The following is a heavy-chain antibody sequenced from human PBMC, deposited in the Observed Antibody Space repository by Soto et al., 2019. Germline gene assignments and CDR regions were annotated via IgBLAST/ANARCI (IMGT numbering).Heavy chain of an antibody. D-gene: IGHD3-10*01. V-gene: IGHV5-51*01. CDR1: GYTFSTYW. J-gene: IGHJ4*02. CDR2: IYPSDSDT. Sequence: HGESLKISCKGSGYTFSTYWIAWVRQMPGKGLEWMGLIYPSDSDTKYSPAFQGQVTISADKSINTVYLQWTSLEASDSGMYYCARKFAPEFFDSWGQGTLVTVSS. CDR3: ARKFAPEFFDS.